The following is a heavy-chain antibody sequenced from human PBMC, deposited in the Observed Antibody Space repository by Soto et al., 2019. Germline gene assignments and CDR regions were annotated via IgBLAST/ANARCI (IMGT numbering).Heavy chain of an antibody. CDR3: ARGGAMGVDY. J-gene: IGHJ4*02. CDR2: IYPGDSDS. CDR1: GYSFSTSW. Sequence: GESLKISCKVSGYSFSTSWMGWVRQLPGKGLEWMGIIYPGDSDSRYGPSFEGHVTFSVDKSISTAYLEWSSLKASDTAVYYCARGGAMGVDYWGQGTLVTVSS. D-gene: IGHD1-26*01. V-gene: IGHV5-51*01.